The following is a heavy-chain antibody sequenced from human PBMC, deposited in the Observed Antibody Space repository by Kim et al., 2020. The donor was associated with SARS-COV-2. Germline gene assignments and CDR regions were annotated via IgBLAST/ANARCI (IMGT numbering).Heavy chain of an antibody. J-gene: IGHJ3*02. CDR1: GFAFVNYA. CDR2: ISSSGDSA. Sequence: GGSLRLSCAASGFAFVNYAMTWVRQAPGKGLEWVSIISSSGDSAYDADSVKGRFTISRDNSRNILYLQMNSLRVDDTARYYCGKVPRFFSDSTGLYGPLDIWGQGTTVTVSS. V-gene: IGHV3-23*01. CDR3: GKVPRFFSDSTGLYGPLDI. D-gene: IGHD3-22*01.